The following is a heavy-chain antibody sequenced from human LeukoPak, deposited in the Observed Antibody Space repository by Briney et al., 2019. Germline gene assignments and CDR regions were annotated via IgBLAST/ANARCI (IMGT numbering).Heavy chain of an antibody. J-gene: IGHJ4*02. Sequence: ASVKVSCKASGGTFSSHAISWVRQAPGQGLEWVVGIIPIFGTTNYAQKFQGRVTITTDESTSTGYMELRSLRSDDTAVYYCARGDSGYDYGFDNWGQGTLVTVSS. CDR3: ARGDSGYDYGFDN. D-gene: IGHD5-12*01. CDR1: GGTFSSHA. V-gene: IGHV1-69*05. CDR2: IIPIFGTT.